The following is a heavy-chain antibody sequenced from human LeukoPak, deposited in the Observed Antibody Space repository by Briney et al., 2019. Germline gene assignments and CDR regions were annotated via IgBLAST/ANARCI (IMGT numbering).Heavy chain of an antibody. CDR3: ARDGDSSGYYAAFDI. D-gene: IGHD3-22*01. V-gene: IGHV3-48*02. Sequence: GALRLSCAASGSTFSSYSMNWVRQAPGKGLEWLSYISSSSSIIYYADSVKGRFTISRDNAKNSLYLQMNSLRDEDTAVYYCARDGDSSGYYAAFDIWGQGTMVTVSS. CDR1: GSTFSSYS. J-gene: IGHJ3*02. CDR2: ISSSSSII.